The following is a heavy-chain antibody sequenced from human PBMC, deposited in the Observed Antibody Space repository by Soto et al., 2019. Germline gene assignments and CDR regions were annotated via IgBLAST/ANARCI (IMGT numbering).Heavy chain of an antibody. Sequence: SGGSLRLSCEAFGFTFSSYGMHWVRQAPGKGLEWVAIIWNDGSNEYYADSVKGRFTISRDNSKNTLYLQVSNLRAEDTAVYFCARDQTDSGGYSDSWGQGTLVTVSS. V-gene: IGHV3-33*01. J-gene: IGHJ4*02. CDR1: GFTFSSYG. D-gene: IGHD3-22*01. CDR2: IWNDGSNE. CDR3: ARDQTDSGGYSDS.